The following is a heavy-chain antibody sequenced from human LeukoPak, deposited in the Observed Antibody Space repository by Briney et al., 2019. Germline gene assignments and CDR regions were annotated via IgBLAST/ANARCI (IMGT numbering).Heavy chain of an antibody. CDR3: ATPETYYYDSSGQYYFDY. D-gene: IGHD3-22*01. V-gene: IGHV1-24*01. Sequence: GASVKVSCKVSGYTLTELSMHWVRQAPGKGLEWMGGFDPEDGETIYAQKFQGRVTMTEDTSTDTAYMELSSLRSEDTAVYYCATPETYYYDSSGQYYFDYWGQGTLVTVSS. CDR1: GYTLTELS. CDR2: FDPEDGET. J-gene: IGHJ4*02.